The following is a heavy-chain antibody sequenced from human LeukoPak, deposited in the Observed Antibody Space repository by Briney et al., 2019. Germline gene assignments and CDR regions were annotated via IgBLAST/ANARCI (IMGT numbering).Heavy chain of an antibody. Sequence: SETLSLTCTVSGGSISSGDYYWGWIRQPPGKGLEWIGSIFYSGSTYYNPSLKSRVTISIDTSKNQFSLKLSSVTAADTAVYYCARGDCSSTSCYGGLPTWGQGTLVTVSS. J-gene: IGHJ5*02. CDR1: GGSISSGDYY. D-gene: IGHD2-2*01. V-gene: IGHV4-39*07. CDR2: IFYSGST. CDR3: ARGDCSSTSCYGGLPT.